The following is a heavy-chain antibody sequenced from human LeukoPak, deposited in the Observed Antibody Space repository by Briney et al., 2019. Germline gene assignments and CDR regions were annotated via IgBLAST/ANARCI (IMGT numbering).Heavy chain of an antibody. J-gene: IGHJ5*02. CDR1: GGSFSGYY. V-gene: IGHV4-34*01. Sequence: SETLSLTCAVYGGSFSGYYWNWIRQPPGKGLEWIGEINHSGSTNYNPSLKSRVTISVDTSKNQFSLKLSSVTAADTAVYYCARGKKNRRGIGGKNWFDPWGQGTLVTVSS. D-gene: IGHD3-16*01. CDR3: ARGKKNRRGIGGKNWFDP. CDR2: INHSGST.